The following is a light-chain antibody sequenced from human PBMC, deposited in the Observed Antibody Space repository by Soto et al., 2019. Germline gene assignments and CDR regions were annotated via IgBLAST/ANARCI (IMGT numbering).Light chain of an antibody. CDR2: DVS. CDR3: SSYTSSSTVV. J-gene: IGLJ2*01. Sequence: QSALTQPASGSGSPGQSITISCTGTSSDVGGYNYVSWYQQHPGKAPILMIYDVSNRPSGVSNRFSGSKSGNTASLTISGLQAEDEADYYCSSYTSSSTVVFGGGTKLTVL. V-gene: IGLV2-14*01. CDR1: SSDVGGYNY.